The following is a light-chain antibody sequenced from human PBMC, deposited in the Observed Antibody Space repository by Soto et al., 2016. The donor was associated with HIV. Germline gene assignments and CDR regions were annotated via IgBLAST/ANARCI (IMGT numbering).Light chain of an antibody. CDR1: QSISSY. CDR3: QQSYATPFT. Sequence: DIQMTQSPSSLSASVGDRVTITCRASQSISSYLNWYQQKPGKAPKLLIYAASSLQSGVPSRFSGSGSGTDFTLTISSLQPEDFATYYCQQSYATPFTFGGRDQGGHQT. CDR2: AAS. V-gene: IGKV1-39*01. J-gene: IGKJ4*01.